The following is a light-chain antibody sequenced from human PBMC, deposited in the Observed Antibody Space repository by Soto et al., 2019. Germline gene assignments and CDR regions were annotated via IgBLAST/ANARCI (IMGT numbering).Light chain of an antibody. V-gene: IGKV1-5*03. J-gene: IGKJ1*01. CDR3: HQYNSYSRT. CDR1: QSISSW. Sequence: DIQMTQSPSTLSASIGDRVTITCRASQSISSWLAWYQQKPGKASKLLIYKATTLESGVPSRFSGSGYGTEFTLTISSLQPDDFATYYCHQYNSYSRTFGQGTKVEIK. CDR2: KAT.